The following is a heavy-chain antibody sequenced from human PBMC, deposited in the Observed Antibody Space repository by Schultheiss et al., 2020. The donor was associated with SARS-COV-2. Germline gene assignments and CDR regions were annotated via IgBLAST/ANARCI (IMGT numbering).Heavy chain of an antibody. D-gene: IGHD1-26*01. V-gene: IGHV4-31*03. Sequence: SQTLSLTCSVSGGSITSGPYYWTWIRQHPVKGLEWIGYIYYSGSTYYNPSLKSRVTISVDTSKNQFSLKLSSVTAADTAVYYCAREGGSYYFRFDYWGQGTLVTVSS. CDR3: AREGGSYYFRFDY. J-gene: IGHJ4*02. CDR2: IYYSGST. CDR1: GGSITSGPYY.